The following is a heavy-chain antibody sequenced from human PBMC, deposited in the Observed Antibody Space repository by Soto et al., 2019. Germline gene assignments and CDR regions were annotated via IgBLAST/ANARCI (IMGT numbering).Heavy chain of an antibody. CDR2: IIPTLGIA. Sequence: GASVKVSCKASGGTFSSYTISWVRQAPGQGLEWMGRIIPTLGIANYAQKFQGRVTITADKSTSTAYMELSSLRSEDTAVYYCARDGIVVVPAAIQHWFDPWGQGTLVTSPQ. CDR3: ARDGIVVVPAAIQHWFDP. CDR1: GGTFSSYT. J-gene: IGHJ5*02. V-gene: IGHV1-69*04. D-gene: IGHD2-2*01.